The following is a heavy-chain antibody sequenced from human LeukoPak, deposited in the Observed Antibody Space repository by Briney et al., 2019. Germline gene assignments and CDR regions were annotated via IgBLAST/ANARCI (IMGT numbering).Heavy chain of an antibody. V-gene: IGHV3-33*01. J-gene: IGHJ6*02. D-gene: IGHD6-6*01. CDR1: GFTFSSYG. Sequence: GGSLRLSCAASGFTFSSYGMHWVRQAPGKGLEWVAVIWYDGSNKYYADSVKGRFTISSDNSKNTLYLQMNSLRAEDTAVYYCASPYSPTAARPYYYYGMDVWGQGTTVTVSS. CDR2: IWYDGSNK. CDR3: ASPYSPTAARPYYYYGMDV.